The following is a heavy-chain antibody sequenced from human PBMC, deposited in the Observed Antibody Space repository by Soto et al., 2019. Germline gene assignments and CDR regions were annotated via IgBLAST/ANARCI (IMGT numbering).Heavy chain of an antibody. D-gene: IGHD3-22*01. CDR2: IYPGDSDT. Sequence: GESLKISCKGSGYSFTSYWIGWVRQMPGKGLEWMGIIYPGDSDTRYSPSFQGQVTISADKSISTAYLQWSSLKASDTAMYYCARHVRGDSSGYCYFDYWGQGTLVTVSS. CDR1: GYSFTSYW. V-gene: IGHV5-51*01. CDR3: ARHVRGDSSGYCYFDY. J-gene: IGHJ4*02.